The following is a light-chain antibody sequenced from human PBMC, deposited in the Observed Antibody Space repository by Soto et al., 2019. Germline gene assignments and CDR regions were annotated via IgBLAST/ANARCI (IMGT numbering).Light chain of an antibody. J-gene: IGKJ1*01. CDR1: QSISSW. CDR2: EAT. CDR3: QQYNNWPPWT. V-gene: IGKV1-5*01. Sequence: DIQMTQSPSTLSATAGDRVTITCRASQSISSWLAWYQHKPGKAPRLLIYEATNLQSGVPPRFSGSGSGTEFTLTISSLQSEDFAVYYCQQYNNWPPWTFGQGTKVDIK.